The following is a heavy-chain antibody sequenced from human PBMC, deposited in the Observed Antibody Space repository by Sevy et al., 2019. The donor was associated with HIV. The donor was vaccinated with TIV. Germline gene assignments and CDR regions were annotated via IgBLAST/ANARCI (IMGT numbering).Heavy chain of an antibody. J-gene: IGHJ4*02. Sequence: GESLKISCAASGFPFSMYWMYWVRQAPGKGLEWVSYISSSGSLIYYADSVKGRFTISRDNAKNSLYLQMNSLRAEDTAVYYCAGGVVIGTTFDYWGQGTLVTVSS. D-gene: IGHD3-22*01. CDR1: GFPFSMYW. V-gene: IGHV3-48*03. CDR2: ISSSGSLI. CDR3: AGGVVIGTTFDY.